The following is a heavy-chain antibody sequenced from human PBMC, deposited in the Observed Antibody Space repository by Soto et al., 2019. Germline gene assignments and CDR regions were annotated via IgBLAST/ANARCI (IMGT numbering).Heavy chain of an antibody. Sequence: QVQLQESGPGLVKPSQTLSLTCTVSGDSISSGGYYWSWIRQNPGKGLEWIGYIHNSGNTYYMPSLKSRVTISLDTSKNQFSLKLSSVTAADTAVYYCARDVSHDDSGWANWFDPWGQGTLVTVSS. D-gene: IGHD3-22*01. CDR1: GDSISSGGYY. J-gene: IGHJ5*02. V-gene: IGHV4-31*03. CDR3: ARDVSHDDSGWANWFDP. CDR2: IHNSGNT.